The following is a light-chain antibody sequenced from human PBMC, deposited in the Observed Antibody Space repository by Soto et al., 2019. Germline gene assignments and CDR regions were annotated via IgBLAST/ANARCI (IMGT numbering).Light chain of an antibody. J-gene: IGLJ1*01. CDR2: EVS. CDR3: CSYNTSSALV. V-gene: IGLV2-14*01. CDR1: SSDVGTYNH. Sequence: QSALTQPASVSGSPGQSITISCTGTSSDVGTYNHVSWYQQHPGKAPQLIIYEVSNRPSGLSNRFSASKSGNTASLTISGLPDDEEADYYCCSYNTSSALVFGSGTKLTVL.